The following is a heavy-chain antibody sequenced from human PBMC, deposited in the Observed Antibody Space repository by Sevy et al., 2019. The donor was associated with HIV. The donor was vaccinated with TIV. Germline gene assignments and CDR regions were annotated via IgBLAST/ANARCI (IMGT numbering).Heavy chain of an antibody. D-gene: IGHD3-3*01. CDR1: GFTFSSYS. J-gene: IGHJ6*02. CDR3: ARESGGFWSGYSDGMDV. V-gene: IGHV3-21*01. Sequence: GGSLRLSCAASGFTFSSYSMNWVRQAPGKGLEWVSSFSSSSSYIYYADSVKGRFTISRDNAKNSLYLQMNSLRAEDTAVYYCARESGGFWSGYSDGMDVWGQGTTVTVSS. CDR2: FSSSSSYI.